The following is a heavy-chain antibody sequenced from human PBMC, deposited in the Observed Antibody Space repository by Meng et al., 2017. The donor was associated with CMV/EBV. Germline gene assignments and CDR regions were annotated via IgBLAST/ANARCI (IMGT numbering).Heavy chain of an antibody. CDR2: ISAYNGNT. CDR3: ASSERGIPDY. Sequence: ASVKVSCKASGYTFTSYGITWVRQAPGQGLEWMGWISAYNGNTNYAQKLQGRVTMTTDTSTSTAYMELRSLRSEDTAVYYCASSERGIPDYWGQGTLVTVSS. J-gene: IGHJ4*02. D-gene: IGHD1-14*01. V-gene: IGHV1-18*01. CDR1: GYTFTSYG.